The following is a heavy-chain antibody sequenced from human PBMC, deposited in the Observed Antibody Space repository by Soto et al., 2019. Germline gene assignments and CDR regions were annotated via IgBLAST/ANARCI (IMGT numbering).Heavy chain of an antibody. V-gene: IGHV1-69*01. CDR1: GGTFSSYT. Sequence: QVQLVQSGAEVKKPGSSVKVSCKASGGTFSSYTINWVRQAPGRGLEWMGGIIPIFDTANYAQKFQGRVTITADESTSTSYMEVSSLRSEDTAVYYCARNGTLTGYSYGMDVWGQGTTVTVSS. CDR2: IIPIFDTA. J-gene: IGHJ6*02. D-gene: IGHD1-1*01. CDR3: ARNGTLTGYSYGMDV.